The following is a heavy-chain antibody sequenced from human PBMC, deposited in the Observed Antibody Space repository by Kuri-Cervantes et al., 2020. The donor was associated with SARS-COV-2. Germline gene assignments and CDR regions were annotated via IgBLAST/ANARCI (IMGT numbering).Heavy chain of an antibody. CDR1: GYTFTGYY. V-gene: IGHV1-2*02. D-gene: IGHD1/OR15-1a*01. CDR2: INPNSGGT. CDR3: ASSGITGTPTGFDY. Sequence: AAVKVSCKASGYTFTGYYMHWVRQAPGQGLEWMGWINPNSGGTNYAQKFQGRATMTRDTSISTAYMELSRLRSDDTAVYYCASSGITGTPTGFDYWGQGTLVTVSS. J-gene: IGHJ4*02.